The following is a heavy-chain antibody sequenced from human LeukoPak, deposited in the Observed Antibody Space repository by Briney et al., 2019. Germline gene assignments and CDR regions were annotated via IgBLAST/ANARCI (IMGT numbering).Heavy chain of an antibody. Sequence: ASVKVSCKASGGTFSSYAISWVRQAPGQGLEWMGWINPNSRGTNYAQKFQGRVTMTRDTSISTAYMEVSRLRSDDTAVYYCARGAVAEQSEYFQYWGQGTLVTVSS. CDR3: ARGAVAEQSEYFQY. D-gene: IGHD6-19*01. J-gene: IGHJ1*01. V-gene: IGHV1-2*02. CDR1: GGTFSSYA. CDR2: INPNSRGT.